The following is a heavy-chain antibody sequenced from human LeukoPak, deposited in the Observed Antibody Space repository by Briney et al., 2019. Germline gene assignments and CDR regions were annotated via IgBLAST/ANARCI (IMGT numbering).Heavy chain of an antibody. CDR3: ATGYYDSSGYYRKTYYYYYMDV. CDR2: ISSSSSTI. D-gene: IGHD3-22*01. J-gene: IGHJ6*03. Sequence: GGSLRLSCAASGFTFSSYSMNWVRQAPGKGLEGVSYISSSSSTIYYADSVKGRFTISRDNAKNSLYLQMNSLRAEDTAVYYCATGYYDSSGYYRKTYYYYYMDVWGKGTTVTVSS. CDR1: GFTFSSYS. V-gene: IGHV3-48*04.